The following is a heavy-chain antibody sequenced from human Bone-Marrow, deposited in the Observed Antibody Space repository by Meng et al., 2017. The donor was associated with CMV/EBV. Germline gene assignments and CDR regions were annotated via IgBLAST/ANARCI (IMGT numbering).Heavy chain of an antibody. CDR1: GFTFSSYS. CDR2: ISSSSSYI. Sequence: GESLKISXAASGFTFSSYSMNWVRQAPGRGLECVSSISSSSSYIYYADSVTGRFTITRDNAKNSLYLQMNSLRAEDTAVYYCARAENYDFWSGLGAFDIWGQGTMVTVSS. CDR3: ARAENYDFWSGLGAFDI. D-gene: IGHD3-3*01. V-gene: IGHV3-21*01. J-gene: IGHJ3*02.